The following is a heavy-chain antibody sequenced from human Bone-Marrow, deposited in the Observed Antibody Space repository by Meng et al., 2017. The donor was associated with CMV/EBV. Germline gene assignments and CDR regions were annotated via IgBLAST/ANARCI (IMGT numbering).Heavy chain of an antibody. J-gene: IGHJ4*02. Sequence: ASVKVSCKASGGTFSSYAISWVRQAPGQGLEWMGWINPNSGGTKYAQKFQGRVTMTRDTSISTAYMELSRLRSDDTAVYYCVRADPTKRSSTTSCLDYWGQGTLVTVSS. CDR3: VRADPTKRSSTTSCLDY. V-gene: IGHV1-2*02. D-gene: IGHD2-2*01. CDR2: INPNSGGT. CDR1: GGTFSSYA.